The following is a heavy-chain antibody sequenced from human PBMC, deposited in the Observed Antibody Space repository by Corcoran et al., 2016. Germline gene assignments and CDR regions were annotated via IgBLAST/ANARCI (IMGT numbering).Heavy chain of an antibody. V-gene: IGHV3-53*01. J-gene: IGHJ3*02. CDR2: IYSGGST. CDR3: ARCSPAYYGSGSYAFDI. D-gene: IGHD3-10*01. Sequence: EVQLVESGGGLIQPGGSLRLSCAASGFTVSSNYMSWVRQAPGKGLEWVSVIYSGGSTYYADSVKGRFTISRDNSKNTLYLQMNSLRAEDTAVDYCARCSPAYYGSGSYAFDIWGQGTMVTVSS. CDR1: GFTVSSNY.